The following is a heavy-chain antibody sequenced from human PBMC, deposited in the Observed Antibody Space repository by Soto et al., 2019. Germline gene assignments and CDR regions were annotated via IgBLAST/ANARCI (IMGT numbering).Heavy chain of an antibody. CDR1: GYTFTSYD. CDR2: MNPNSGNT. V-gene: IGHV1-8*01. D-gene: IGHD6-13*01. J-gene: IGHJ6*02. CDR3: ARRGYSSSWYYYYYYGMDV. Sequence: QVQLVQSGAEVKKPGASVKVSCKASGYTFTSYDINWVRQATGQGLEWMGWMNPNSGNTGDAQKFQGRVTMTRNTSISTAYMELSSLRSEETAVYYCARRGYSSSWYYYYYYGMDVWGQGTTVTVSS.